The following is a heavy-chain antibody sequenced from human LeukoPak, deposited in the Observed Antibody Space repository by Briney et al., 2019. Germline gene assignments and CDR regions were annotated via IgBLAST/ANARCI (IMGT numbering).Heavy chain of an antibody. D-gene: IGHD6-19*01. CDR3: ARKAVAGTFRY. J-gene: IGHJ4*02. CDR1: GGSISSDNYY. V-gene: IGHV4-39*07. CDR2: IYYSGTT. Sequence: PSETLSLTCTVSGGSISSDNYYWGWIRQPPGKGLEWIGSIYYSGTTYYNPSLKSRVTISVDKSKNQFSLKLSSVTAADTAVYYCARKAVAGTFRYWGQGTLVTVSS.